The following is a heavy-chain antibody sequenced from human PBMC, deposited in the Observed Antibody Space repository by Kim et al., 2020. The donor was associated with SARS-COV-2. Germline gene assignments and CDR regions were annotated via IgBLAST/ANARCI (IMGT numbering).Heavy chain of an antibody. Sequence: ASVKVSCKASGYTFTSYYMHWVRQAPGQGLEWMGIINPSGGSTSYAQKFQGRVTMTRDTSTSTVYMELSSLRSEDTAVYYCARGPPHLGYCSGGSCYLSDYWGQGTLVTVSS. CDR1: GYTFTSYY. CDR3: ARGPPHLGYCSGGSCYLSDY. D-gene: IGHD2-15*01. J-gene: IGHJ4*02. CDR2: INPSGGST. V-gene: IGHV1-46*01.